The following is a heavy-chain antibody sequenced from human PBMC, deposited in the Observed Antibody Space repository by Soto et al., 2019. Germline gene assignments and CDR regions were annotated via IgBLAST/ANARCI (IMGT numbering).Heavy chain of an antibody. J-gene: IGHJ6*02. CDR2: MYNTGST. Sequence: QVQLQESGPGLVKPSETLSLTCTVSGGSISSYYWSWIRQPPGKGLEWIGYMYNTGSTGYNPTRKSRVPISVDTCKDQCCLKLNAVLAADTAVYYCARDLWGYCGTDCYPLDVWGQGTTVTVSS. D-gene: IGHD2-21*02. CDR3: ARDLWGYCGTDCYPLDV. V-gene: IGHV4-59*01. CDR1: GGSISSYY.